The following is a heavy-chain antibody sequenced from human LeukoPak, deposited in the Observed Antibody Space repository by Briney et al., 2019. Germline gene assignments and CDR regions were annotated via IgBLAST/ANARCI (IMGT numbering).Heavy chain of an antibody. J-gene: IGHJ6*03. CDR2: IKQDGSEK. D-gene: IGHD3/OR15-3a*01. V-gene: IGHV3-7*03. Sequence: PGGSLRLSCAASEFTFSSYWMSWVRQAPGKGLEWVASIKQDGSEKYYVDSVKGRVTISRDNAKNSLYLQMNSLRAEDTAVYYCAKSLFFDYYYYYYMDVWGKGTTVTISS. CDR3: AKSLFFDYYYYYYMDV. CDR1: EFTFSSYW.